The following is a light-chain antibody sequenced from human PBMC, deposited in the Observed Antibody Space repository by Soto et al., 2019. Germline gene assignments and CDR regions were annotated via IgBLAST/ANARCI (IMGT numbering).Light chain of an antibody. J-gene: IGLJ2*01. Sequence: HSVLTHPPSASRTPGQRVTISFSRSSSNIGSHTVNWYQQLPGTAPKLLLYTYNQRPSGVPDRFSGSKSGTSASLAISVLKSEDEADYYCAAWDDSMKGPVFGGGTQLTV. CDR2: TYN. CDR1: SSNIGSHT. V-gene: IGLV1-44*01. CDR3: AAWDDSMKGPV.